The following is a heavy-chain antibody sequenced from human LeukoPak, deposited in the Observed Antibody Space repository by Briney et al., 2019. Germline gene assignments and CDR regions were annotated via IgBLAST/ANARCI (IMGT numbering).Heavy chain of an antibody. CDR2: IYYSGIT. CDR1: GGSISTYY. V-gene: IGHV4-59*08. D-gene: IGHD6-13*01. CDR3: ARTIAAAGSDWFDP. J-gene: IGHJ5*02. Sequence: PSETLSLTCTVSGGSISTYYWSWIRQPPGKGLEWIGYIYYSGITNYNPSLKSRVTISVDTSKNQLSLKLSSVTAADTAVYYCARTIAAAGSDWFDPWGQGTLVTVSS.